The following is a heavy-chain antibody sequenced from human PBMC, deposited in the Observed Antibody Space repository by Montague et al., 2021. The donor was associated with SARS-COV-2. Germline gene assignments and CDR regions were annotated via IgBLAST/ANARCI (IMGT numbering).Heavy chain of an antibody. CDR1: FGSISTYY. D-gene: IGHD2-21*01. J-gene: IGHJ5*02. CDR3: ARQDAWAYCGDECYRGWFDP. CDR2: IFYNGST. V-gene: IGHV4-59*01. Sequence: SETLSLTCTVSFGSISTYYWSWIRQPPGKGLEWIGFIFYNGSTKYNPSLKRRVSISLDTSKNQFSLKLSSVTAADTAAYYCARQDAWAYCGDECYRGWFDPWGQGTLVTVSS.